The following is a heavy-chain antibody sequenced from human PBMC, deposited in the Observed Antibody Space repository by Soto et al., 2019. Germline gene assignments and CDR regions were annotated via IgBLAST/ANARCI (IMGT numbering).Heavy chain of an antibody. Sequence: GGSLRLSCAASGFTFSSYAMSWVRQAPGKGLEWVSAISGSGGSTYYADSVKGRFTISRDNSKNTLYLQMNSLRAEDTAVYYCAKFAGRRRQWLTYHYYYGMDVWGQGTTVTVSS. V-gene: IGHV3-23*01. CDR3: AKFAGRRRQWLTYHYYYGMDV. D-gene: IGHD6-19*01. CDR2: ISGSGGST. CDR1: GFTFSSYA. J-gene: IGHJ6*02.